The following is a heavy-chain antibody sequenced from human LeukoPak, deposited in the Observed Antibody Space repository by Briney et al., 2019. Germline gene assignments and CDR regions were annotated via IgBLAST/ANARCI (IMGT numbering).Heavy chain of an antibody. Sequence: GGSLRLSCAASGFPFSDYYMSWIRQAPGKGLEWVSYISSSGSTIYYADSVKGRFTISRDNAKDSLYLQMNSLRAEDTAVYYCARGSSSWYIAFDIWGQGTMVTVSS. J-gene: IGHJ3*02. V-gene: IGHV3-11*01. CDR1: GFPFSDYY. CDR2: ISSSGSTI. CDR3: ARGSSSWYIAFDI. D-gene: IGHD6-13*01.